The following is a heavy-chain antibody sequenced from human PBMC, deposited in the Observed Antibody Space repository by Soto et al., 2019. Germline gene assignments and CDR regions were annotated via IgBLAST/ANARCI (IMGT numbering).Heavy chain of an antibody. D-gene: IGHD2-15*01. J-gene: IGHJ4*02. CDR2: ISSSSSTI. V-gene: IGHV3-48*04. Sequence: GGSLRLSCAASGFTFSSYSMNWVRQAPGKGLEWVSYISSSSSTIYYADSVKGRFTISRDNAKNTLYLQMNSLRAEDTAVYYCVRTSLVVAAATREDYWGQGTLGTVSS. CDR3: VRTSLVVAAATREDY. CDR1: GFTFSSYS.